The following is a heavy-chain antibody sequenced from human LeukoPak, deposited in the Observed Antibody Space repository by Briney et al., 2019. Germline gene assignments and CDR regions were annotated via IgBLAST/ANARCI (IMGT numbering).Heavy chain of an antibody. CDR1: GFTFSNYW. V-gene: IGHV3-7*01. D-gene: IGHD3-22*01. J-gene: IGHJ4*02. Sequence: GGSLRLSCEGSGFTFSNYWMGWVRQAPGKGLQWVANIKTDGSEKYYADSVKGRFTISRDNSKNTLYLQMNSLRAEDTAVYYCARPLLDYYDSSGALDYWGQGTLVTVSS. CDR2: IKTDGSEK. CDR3: ARPLLDYYDSSGALDY.